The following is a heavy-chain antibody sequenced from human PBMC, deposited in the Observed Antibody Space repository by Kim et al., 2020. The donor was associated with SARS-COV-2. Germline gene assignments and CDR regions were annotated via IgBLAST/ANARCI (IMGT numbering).Heavy chain of an antibody. V-gene: IGHV3-23*01. D-gene: IGHD3-3*01. CDR1: GFTFSSYA. CDR3: AKGHYDFWSGYLEGIPGAFDI. J-gene: IGHJ3*02. CDR2: ISGSGGST. Sequence: GGSLRLSCAASGFTFSSYAMSWVRQAPGKGLEWVSAISGSGGSTYYADSVKGRFTISRDNSKNTLYLQMNSLRAEDTAVYYCAKGHYDFWSGYLEGIPGAFDIWGQGTMVTVSS.